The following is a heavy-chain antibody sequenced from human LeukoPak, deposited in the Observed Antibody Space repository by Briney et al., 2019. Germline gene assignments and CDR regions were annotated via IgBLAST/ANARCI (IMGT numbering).Heavy chain of an antibody. J-gene: IGHJ4*02. CDR2: IYYSGSA. CDR1: GGSISSSSYY. D-gene: IGHD6-13*01. CDR3: ATTGIAAEEDY. Sequence: SKTLCLTCTVSGGSISSSSYYWGWIRQPPGKGLEWIGSIYYSGSAYYNPSLKSRVTISVDTSKNQFSLKLSSVTAADTAVYYCATTGIAAEEDYWGQGTLVTVSS. V-gene: IGHV4-39*07.